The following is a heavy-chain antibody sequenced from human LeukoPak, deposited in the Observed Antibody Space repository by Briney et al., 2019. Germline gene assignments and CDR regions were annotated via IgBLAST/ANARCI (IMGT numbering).Heavy chain of an antibody. D-gene: IGHD3-22*01. CDR2: IYYSGST. J-gene: IGHJ6*02. V-gene: IGHV4-59*01. CDR3: ARDWISNYYDSSGYYYGMDV. Sequence: SETLSLTCTVSGSSISSYYWSWIRQPPGKGLEWIGYIYYSGSTNYNPSLKSRVTISVDTSKNQFSLKLSSVTAADTAVYYCARDWISNYYDSSGYYYGMDVWGQGTTVTVSS. CDR1: GSSISSYY.